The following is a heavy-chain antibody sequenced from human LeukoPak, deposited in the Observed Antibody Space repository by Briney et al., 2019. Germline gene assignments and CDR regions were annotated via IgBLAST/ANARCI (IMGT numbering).Heavy chain of an antibody. V-gene: IGHV3-49*04. Sequence: PGRSLRLSCTGSGFTFGYYAVNRVRQAPGKGLEWGGFIRSKVYGGTTEYAASVKGRFTISRDDSKSIAYLQMNSLKTEDTAVYYCTRWVLLRDAFDIWGQGTMVTVSS. CDR2: IRSKVYGGTT. J-gene: IGHJ3*02. CDR1: GFTFGYYA. CDR3: TRWVLLRDAFDI. D-gene: IGHD1-26*01.